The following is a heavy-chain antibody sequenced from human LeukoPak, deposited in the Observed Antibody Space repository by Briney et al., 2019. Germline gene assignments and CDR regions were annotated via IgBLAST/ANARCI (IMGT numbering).Heavy chain of an antibody. Sequence: SETLSLTCAAYIASFSDYYWTWTCQPPGKGLEWIGEINQSGSTNYNPSLKSRVTMSVDTSKNQFSLKVHSVTAADTAVYYCARESRRSDGDCYYVDLWGRGNMVTVSS. CDR2: INQSGST. CDR3: ARESRRSDGDCYYVDL. D-gene: IGHD2-21*02. V-gene: IGHV4-34*01. J-gene: IGHJ2*01. CDR1: IASFSDYY.